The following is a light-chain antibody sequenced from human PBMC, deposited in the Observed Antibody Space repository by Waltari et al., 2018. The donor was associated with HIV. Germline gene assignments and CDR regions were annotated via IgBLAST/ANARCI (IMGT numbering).Light chain of an antibody. V-gene: IGLV2-14*01. CDR2: EVT. Sequence: QSALTQPASVSGSPGQSLPISCTGTSRDVGGYNYVSWYQQHPGKAPQLIIYEVTSRPSGVSHRFSGSKSGNTASLTISGLQAEDETDYYCASYVTGGTVIFGGGTKLTVV. J-gene: IGLJ2*01. CDR3: ASYVTGGTVI. CDR1: SRDVGGYNY.